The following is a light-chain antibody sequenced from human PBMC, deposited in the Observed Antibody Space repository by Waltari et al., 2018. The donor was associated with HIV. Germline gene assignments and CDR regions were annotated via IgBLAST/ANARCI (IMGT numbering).Light chain of an antibody. J-gene: IGLJ2*01. CDR1: HTGSQS. CDR2: ADS. Sequence: SYVLTQPPSVSVAPGQTARFTRGGRHTGSQSVHWYQQKPGQAPMLVVYADSDWPSGIPERFSGSKSGNTATLTISRVEVGDEADYYCQVWDSSSDHVVFGGGTKLTVL. V-gene: IGLV3-21*02. CDR3: QVWDSSSDHVV.